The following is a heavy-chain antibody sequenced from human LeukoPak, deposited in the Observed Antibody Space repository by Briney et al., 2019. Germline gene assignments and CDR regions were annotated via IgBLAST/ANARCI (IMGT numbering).Heavy chain of an antibody. CDR3: ARGRASGGWYAYQISYYFDY. J-gene: IGHJ4*02. Sequence: SETLSLTCAVYGGSFSGYYWSWIRQPPGKGLEWIGEINHSGSTNYNPSLKSRVTISVDTSKNQFSLKLSSVTAADTAVYYCARGRASGGWYAYQISYYFDYWGQGTLVTVSS. V-gene: IGHV4-34*01. CDR2: INHSGST. CDR1: GGSFSGYY. D-gene: IGHD6-19*01.